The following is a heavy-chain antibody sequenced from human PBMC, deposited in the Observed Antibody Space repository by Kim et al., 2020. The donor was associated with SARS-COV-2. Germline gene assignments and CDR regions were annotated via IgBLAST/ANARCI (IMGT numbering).Heavy chain of an antibody. Sequence: KGRFTISRDNAKNSLYLQMNSLRAEDTALYYCAKDIKTAAAGWVGHGFDPWGQGTLVTVSS. J-gene: IGHJ5*02. V-gene: IGHV3-9*01. D-gene: IGHD6-13*01. CDR3: AKDIKTAAAGWVGHGFDP.